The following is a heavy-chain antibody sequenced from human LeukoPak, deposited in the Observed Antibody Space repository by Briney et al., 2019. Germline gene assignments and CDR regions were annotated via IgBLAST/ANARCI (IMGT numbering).Heavy chain of an antibody. CDR3: ARGKDYDRSGYYPRYYYYYNMDV. CDR1: GGSISSGDYY. CDR2: IYYSGST. J-gene: IGHJ6*03. D-gene: IGHD3-22*01. Sequence: PSETLSLTCTVSGGSISSGDYYWSWIRQPPGKGLEWIGYIYYSGSTYYNPSLKSRVTISVDTSKNQFSLKLSSVTAADTAVYYCARGKDYDRSGYYPRYYYYYNMDVWGKGTTVTVSS. V-gene: IGHV4-30-4*08.